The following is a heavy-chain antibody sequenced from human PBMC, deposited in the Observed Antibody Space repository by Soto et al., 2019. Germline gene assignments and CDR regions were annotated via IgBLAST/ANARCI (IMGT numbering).Heavy chain of an antibody. Sequence: SETLSLTCAVYGGSFSGYYWSWIRQPPEKGLEWIGEINHSGSTNYNPSVKSRVTISVDTSKNQFSLKLSSVTAADTAVYYCARGLWAPRFDNWGQGTPVTVSS. J-gene: IGHJ4*02. CDR3: ARGLWAPRFDN. CDR2: INHSGST. D-gene: IGHD3-10*01. CDR1: GGSFSGYY. V-gene: IGHV4-34*01.